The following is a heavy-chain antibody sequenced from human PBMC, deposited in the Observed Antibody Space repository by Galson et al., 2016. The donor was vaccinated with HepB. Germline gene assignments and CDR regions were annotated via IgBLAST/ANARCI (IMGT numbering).Heavy chain of an antibody. CDR3: ARSTGSIAVAGETFDS. Sequence: QSGAEVKKPGESLKISCEGSGYSFTIYWIAWVRQMPGKGLEWMGIIYPGDSETRYSPSFEGQVTISADKSISTAYLQWTSLKASDSAMYYCARSTGSIAVAGETFDSWGQGTLVTVSS. CDR1: GYSFTIYW. CDR2: IYPGDSET. D-gene: IGHD6-19*01. V-gene: IGHV5-51*01. J-gene: IGHJ4*02.